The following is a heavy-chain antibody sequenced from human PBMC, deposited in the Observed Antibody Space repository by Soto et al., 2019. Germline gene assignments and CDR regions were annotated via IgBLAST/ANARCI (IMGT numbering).Heavy chain of an antibody. CDR1: GDPIRDYY. D-gene: IGHD5-18*01. J-gene: IGHJ6*03. Sequence: PSENLSLTCIVSGDPIRDYYWNWIRQPPGKGLEWIGHILYNGSTNYNPSLKSRVTISVDTSANQFSLKLTSVTAADTATYYCAREGYSYGPDYYYYYLDVWGNGTTVTVSS. CDR2: ILYNGST. CDR3: AREGYSYGPDYYYYYLDV. V-gene: IGHV4-59*01.